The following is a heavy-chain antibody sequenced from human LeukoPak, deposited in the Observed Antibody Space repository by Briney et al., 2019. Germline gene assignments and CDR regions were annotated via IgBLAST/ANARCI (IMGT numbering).Heavy chain of an antibody. V-gene: IGHV5-51*01. Sequence: GESLKISCKGSGYSFTSYWIGWVRQTPGKGLEWMGIIYPGDSDTRYSPSFQGQVTISADKSISTAYLQWSSLKASDTAMYYCARGGVDCGGDCYPGAFDIWGQGTMVTVSS. CDR2: IYPGDSDT. D-gene: IGHD2-21*02. CDR3: ARGGVDCGGDCYPGAFDI. J-gene: IGHJ3*02. CDR1: GYSFTSYW.